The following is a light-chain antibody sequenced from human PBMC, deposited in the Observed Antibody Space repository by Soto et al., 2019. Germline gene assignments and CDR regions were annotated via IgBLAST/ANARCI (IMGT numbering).Light chain of an antibody. CDR1: QRVSGSS. CDR3: QPYGSSPS. J-gene: IGKJ2*01. Sequence: VLTQSPGTLSLSPGDRATLSCRASQRVSGSSLAWYQQKPGQAPRLLIYGGSNRVTGVPDRFSGSGSGADFTLTISRLEPDVFAVYHCQPYGSSPSFGQGTKLEI. CDR2: GGS. V-gene: IGKV3-20*01.